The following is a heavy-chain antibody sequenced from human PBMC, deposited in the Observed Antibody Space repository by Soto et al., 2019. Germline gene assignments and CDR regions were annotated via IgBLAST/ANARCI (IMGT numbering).Heavy chain of an antibody. CDR2: IKQDGSDK. J-gene: IGHJ4*02. CDR1: GFTFNGYW. V-gene: IGHV3-7*01. Sequence: GGSLRLSCAASGFTFNGYWMAWVRQAPGKGLEWVANIKQDGSDKNYVDSVKGRFTISRDNAKNSLYLQMNSLRVEDTAVYYCARDTSGALDHWGQGTLVTVSS. CDR3: ARDTSGALDH. D-gene: IGHD2-15*01.